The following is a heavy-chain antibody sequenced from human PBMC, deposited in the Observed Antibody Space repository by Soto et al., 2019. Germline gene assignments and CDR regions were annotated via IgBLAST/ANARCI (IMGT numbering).Heavy chain of an antibody. CDR1: GFSLSSTRMA. V-gene: IGHV2-5*02. CDR3: AHIVVAGLGYCFDY. CDR2: IYWDDDK. Sequence: QITLKESGPTLVKPTQTLTLTCTFSGFSLSSTRMAVGWIRQPPGKALEWLALIYWDDDKRYSPFLKSMLTISKDTSKNQVVLTMSNMDPVDTARYYCAHIVVAGLGYCFDYWGQGTLVTVSS. D-gene: IGHD6-19*01. J-gene: IGHJ4*02.